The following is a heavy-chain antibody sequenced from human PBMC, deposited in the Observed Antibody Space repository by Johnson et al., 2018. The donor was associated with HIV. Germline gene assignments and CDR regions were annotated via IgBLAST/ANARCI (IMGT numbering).Heavy chain of an antibody. CDR3: ARVGSGHGYNFDI. Sequence: VQLVESGGGVVQPGGSLRLSCAASGFTFSNYGMHWVRQAPGKGLEWVAFIRYDESNKYYADSLKGRFTISRDNSKNTLYLQMNSLRAEDPAVYYWARVGSGHGYNFDIWGQGTMVTVSS. D-gene: IGHD1-14*01. CDR2: IRYDESNK. CDR1: GFTFSNYG. J-gene: IGHJ3*02. V-gene: IGHV3-30*02.